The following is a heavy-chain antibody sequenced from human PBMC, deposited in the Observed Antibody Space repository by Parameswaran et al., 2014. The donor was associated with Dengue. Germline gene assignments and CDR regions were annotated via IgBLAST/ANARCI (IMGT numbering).Heavy chain of an antibody. V-gene: IGHV3-21*01. CDR2: ISSSSSYI. D-gene: IGHD2-2*03. J-gene: IGHJ6*03. Sequence: WIRQPPGKGLEWVSSISSSSSYIYYADSVKGRFTISRDNAKNSLYLQMNSLRAEDTAVYYCARVGYCSSTSCNYYYYMDVWGQGTTVTVSS. CDR3: ARVGYCSSTSCNYYYYMDV.